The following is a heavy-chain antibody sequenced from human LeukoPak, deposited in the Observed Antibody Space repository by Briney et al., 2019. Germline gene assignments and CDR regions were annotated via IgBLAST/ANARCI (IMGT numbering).Heavy chain of an antibody. D-gene: IGHD6-13*01. V-gene: IGHV4-59*08. Sequence: PSETLSLTCTVSGGSISSYYWSWIRQPPGKGLEWIGFIYYSGSTNYNPSLTSRLTITVDTSKSQISLRLSSVTAADTAVYYCTAASGSYWYFDLWGRGTLVTVSS. CDR1: GGSISSYY. CDR2: IYYSGST. J-gene: IGHJ2*01. CDR3: TAASGSYWYFDL.